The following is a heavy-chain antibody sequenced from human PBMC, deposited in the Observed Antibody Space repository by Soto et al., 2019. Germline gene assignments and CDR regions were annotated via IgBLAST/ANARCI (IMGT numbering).Heavy chain of an antibody. J-gene: IGHJ4*02. D-gene: IGHD4-4*01. CDR1: GYTFTNHG. CDR3: ARDVEYSTSLCEH. Sequence: QVPMKQSGGEVKKPGASVKVSCKTSGYTFTNHGVNGVRQAPGQGLEWLGYISGYNGDTDYDQKFQDRFTMSIDKSTNTVVMELRILRSADSAVYYCARDVEYSTSLCEHWGQGTPVIVS. V-gene: IGHV1-18*04. CDR2: ISGYNGDT.